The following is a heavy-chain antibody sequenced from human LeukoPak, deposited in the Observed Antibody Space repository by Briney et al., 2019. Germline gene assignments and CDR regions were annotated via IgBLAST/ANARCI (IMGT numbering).Heavy chain of an antibody. Sequence: SETLSLTCTVSGGSISSSSYYWGWIRQPPGRGLEWIGSIYYSGSTYYNPSLKSRVTISVDTSKNQFSLKLSSVTAADTAVYYCARRRGAARPDYDPWGQGTLVTVSS. CDR2: IYYSGST. D-gene: IGHD6-6*01. CDR1: GGSISSSSYY. CDR3: ARRRGAARPDYDP. J-gene: IGHJ5*02. V-gene: IGHV4-39*01.